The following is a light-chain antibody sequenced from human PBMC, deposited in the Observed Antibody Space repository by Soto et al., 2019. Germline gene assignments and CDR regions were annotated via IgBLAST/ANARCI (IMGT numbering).Light chain of an antibody. CDR3: LQSLSTPPT. J-gene: IGKJ2*01. CDR2: DAS. CDR1: QTISRF. Sequence: DIQMTQSPSSLSASVGDRVTITCRARQTISRFLNSYQRKPGKAPKFLINDASSLQSGVPSRFSGSGSGTDLTLTISSLQLEDFATYYCLQSLSTPPTFGQGPKRDI. V-gene: IGKV1-39*01.